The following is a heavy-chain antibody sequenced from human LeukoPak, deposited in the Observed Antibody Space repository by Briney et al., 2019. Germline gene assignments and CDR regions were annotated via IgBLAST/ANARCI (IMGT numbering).Heavy chain of an antibody. CDR1: GFTVSSNY. J-gene: IGHJ4*02. CDR2: ISPDGSTT. D-gene: IGHD1-26*01. Sequence: GGSLRLSCAASGFTVSSNYMSWVRQAPGKGLEWVSRISPDGSTTLYADSVKGRFTISRDNAKNSLYLQMNSLRAEDTAVYYCARVVRGSYYADYFDYWGQGTLVTVSS. CDR3: ARVVRGSYYADYFDY. V-gene: IGHV3-74*03.